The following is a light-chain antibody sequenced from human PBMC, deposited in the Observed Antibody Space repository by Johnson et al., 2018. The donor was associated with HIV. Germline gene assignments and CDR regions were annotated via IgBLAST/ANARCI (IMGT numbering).Light chain of an antibody. CDR1: SSNIGNNY. CDR3: RTWDSSLRSGF. Sequence: QSVLTQPPSVSAAPGQKVTISCSGSSSNIGNNYVSWYQQLPGTALKLLIYDNNKRPSGIPDRFSGSKSGTSATLGFTGLQTGDEADYYCRTWDSSLRSGFFGTGTKVTVL. V-gene: IGLV1-51*01. CDR2: DNN. J-gene: IGLJ1*01.